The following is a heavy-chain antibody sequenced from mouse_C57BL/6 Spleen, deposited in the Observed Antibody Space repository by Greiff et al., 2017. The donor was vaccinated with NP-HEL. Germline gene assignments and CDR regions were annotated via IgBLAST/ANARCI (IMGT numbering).Heavy chain of an antibody. J-gene: IGHJ1*03. D-gene: IGHD4-1*01. Sequence: QVQLQQSGAELVKPGASVKISCKASGYAFSSYWMNWVKQRPGKGLEWIGQIYPGDGDTNYNGKFKGKATLTADKSSSTAYMQLSSLTSEDSAVYFCAREVTGTNSYWYFDVWGTGTTVTVSS. V-gene: IGHV1-80*01. CDR1: GYAFSSYW. CDR3: AREVTGTNSYWYFDV. CDR2: IYPGDGDT.